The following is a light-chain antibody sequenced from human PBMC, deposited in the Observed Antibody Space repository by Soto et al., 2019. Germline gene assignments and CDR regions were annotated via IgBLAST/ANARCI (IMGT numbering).Light chain of an antibody. Sequence: DFQMTQSPSSLSASVGDRVSITCRASQSIGSSLNWYQQKPGKAPKLLIYSASTLQGGGPSRFSGRGSGTDFTLTISSLQPEDFATDYCQQSYTAPFTFGPGTKVDVK. V-gene: IGKV1-39*01. CDR2: SAS. J-gene: IGKJ3*01. CDR3: QQSYTAPFT. CDR1: QSIGSS.